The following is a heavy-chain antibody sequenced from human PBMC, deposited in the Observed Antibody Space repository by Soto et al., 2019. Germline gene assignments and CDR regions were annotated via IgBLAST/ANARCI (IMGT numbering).Heavy chain of an antibody. CDR2: IYYSGST. J-gene: IGHJ5*02. V-gene: IGHV4-30-4*01. D-gene: IGHD2-2*01. Sequence: QVQLQESGPGLVKPSQTLSLTCTVSGGSISSGDYYWSWIRQPPGKGLEWIGYIYYSGSTYYNPSLTVRVTISVDTSKNQFSLKLSSVTAADTAVYYCARDYRSAFVPAAMRYDPWGQGTLVTVSS. CDR3: ARDYRSAFVPAAMRYDP. CDR1: GGSISSGDYY.